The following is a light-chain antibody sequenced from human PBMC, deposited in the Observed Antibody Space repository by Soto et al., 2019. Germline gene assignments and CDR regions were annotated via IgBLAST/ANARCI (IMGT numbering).Light chain of an antibody. V-gene: IGKV3-11*01. CDR3: QHRPNWPLT. Sequence: EIVLTQSPATLSLSAGERATLSCRASQSISTSLAWYQQKPGQSPRLLIHDASNRATGIPARFSGSGSGTDFTLTISSLEPEDFAVYYCQHRPNWPLTFGGGTKVEI. CDR1: QSISTS. J-gene: IGKJ4*01. CDR2: DAS.